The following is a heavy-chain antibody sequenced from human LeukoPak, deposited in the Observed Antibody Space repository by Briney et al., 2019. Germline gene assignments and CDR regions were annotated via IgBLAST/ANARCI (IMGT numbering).Heavy chain of an antibody. CDR1: GYTFTNYN. V-gene: IGHV1-46*01. D-gene: IGHD5-24*01. J-gene: IGHJ3*02. Sequence: ASVNLSCKASGYTFTNYNMHWVRQAPGPGLEWMGIINPSGGNTNYAQTFQGRVTMTRDTSTSTVYMELSSLRAEDTAVYYCARVRAGYNDAYDIWGQGTMVTVPS. CDR2: INPSGGNT. CDR3: ARVRAGYNDAYDI.